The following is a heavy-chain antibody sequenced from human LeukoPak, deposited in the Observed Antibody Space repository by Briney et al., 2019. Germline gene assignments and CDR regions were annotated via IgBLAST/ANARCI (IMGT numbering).Heavy chain of an antibody. V-gene: IGHV3-66*02. CDR3: ARVAVEMATIWECYYYYMDV. CDR2: IYSGGST. CDR1: GFTVSSNY. J-gene: IGHJ6*03. Sequence: GGSLRLSCAPYGFTVSSNYMSWVRQAPGKGLEWVSVIYSGGSTYYADSVKGRFTISRDNSKNTLYLQMNSLRAEDTAVYYCARVAVEMATIWECYYYYMDVWGKGTTVTVSS. D-gene: IGHD5-24*01.